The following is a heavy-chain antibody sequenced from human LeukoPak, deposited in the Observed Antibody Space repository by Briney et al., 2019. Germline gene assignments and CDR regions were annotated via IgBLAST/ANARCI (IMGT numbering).Heavy chain of an antibody. CDR2: IRSSSET. D-gene: IGHD5-12*01. J-gene: IGHJ5*02. Sequence: GGSLRLSCAASGLIFSQYSMNWVRQAPGKGLEWVSHIRSSSETFYADSVKGRFTISRDNARNSLYLQMNNLRGEDTAIYYCARDAGNSGYGCDLWGQGTLVTVSS. V-gene: IGHV3-48*01. CDR1: GLIFSQYS. CDR3: ARDAGNSGYGCDL.